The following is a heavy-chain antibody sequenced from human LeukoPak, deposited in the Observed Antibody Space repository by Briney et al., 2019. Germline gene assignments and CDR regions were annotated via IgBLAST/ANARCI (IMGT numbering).Heavy chain of an antibody. Sequence: GGSLRLSCAASGFTFSSYAMSWVRQAPGKGLEWVSAISGSGGSTYYADSVKGRFTISRDNSKNTLYLQMNSLRAEDTAVYYCASSFADHSSTGIAVAGTGYWGQGTLVTVSS. CDR3: ASSFADHSSTGIAVAGTGY. D-gene: IGHD6-19*01. J-gene: IGHJ4*02. CDR1: GFTFSSYA. CDR2: ISGSGGST. V-gene: IGHV3-23*01.